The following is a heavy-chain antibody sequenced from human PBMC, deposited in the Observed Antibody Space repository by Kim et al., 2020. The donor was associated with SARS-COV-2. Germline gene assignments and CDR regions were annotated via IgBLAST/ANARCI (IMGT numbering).Heavy chain of an antibody. J-gene: IGHJ5*02. Sequence: SETLSLTCTVSGGSISSYYWSWIRQPPGKGLEWIGYIYYSGSTNYNPSLKSRVTISVDTSKNQFSLKLSSVTAADTAVYYCARDKEAAAGPNWFDPWGQGTLVTVSS. CDR1: GGSISSYY. CDR2: IYYSGST. V-gene: IGHV4-59*01. D-gene: IGHD6-13*01. CDR3: ARDKEAAAGPNWFDP.